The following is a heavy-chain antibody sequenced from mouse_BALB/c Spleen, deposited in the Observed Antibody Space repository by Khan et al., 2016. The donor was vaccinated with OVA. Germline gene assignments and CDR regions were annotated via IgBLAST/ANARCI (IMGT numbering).Heavy chain of an antibody. J-gene: IGHJ2*01. V-gene: IGHV2-9*02. Sequence: QVQLQQSGPGLVAPSQSLSITCTVSGFSLTSYGVHWVRQPPGKGLEWLGVIGAGGSTNYNSALMSRLSISKDNSKSQVFLKMNSRQTDDTAMYYCARLEDIWGQGTTLTVSS. CDR1: GFSLTSYG. CDR3: ARLEDI. D-gene: IGHD1-3*01. CDR2: IGAGGST.